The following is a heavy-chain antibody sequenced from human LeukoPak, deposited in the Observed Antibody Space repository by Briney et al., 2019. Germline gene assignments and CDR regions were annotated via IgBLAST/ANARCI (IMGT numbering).Heavy chain of an antibody. V-gene: IGHV4-61*02. CDR2: IYTSGNT. J-gene: IGHJ6*03. Sequence: SQTLSLTCTVSGGSISSGSYYWSWIRQPAGKGLEWIGRIYTSGNTNYNPSLKSRVTLSVDTSKTQFYLSLSSVTAADTAVYYCAREDSGSYYNFYYFYMDVWGKGTTVTISS. D-gene: IGHD3-10*01. CDR1: GGSISSGSYY. CDR3: AREDSGSYYNFYYFYMDV.